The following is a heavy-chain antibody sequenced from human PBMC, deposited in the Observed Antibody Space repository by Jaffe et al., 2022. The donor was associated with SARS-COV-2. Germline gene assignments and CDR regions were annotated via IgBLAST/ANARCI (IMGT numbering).Heavy chain of an antibody. CDR2: IYSSGGT. Sequence: QVQLQESGPGLVKPSQTLSLTCTVSGGSISSGSYYWSWIRQPAGEGLEWIGRIYSSGGTNYNPSLMSRVTISLDTSKNQFSLKLTSVTAADTAVYYCARDFRADSSSWYPLLDYWGQGTLVTVSS. J-gene: IGHJ4*02. V-gene: IGHV4-61*02. CDR3: ARDFRADSSSWYPLLDY. CDR1: GGSISSGSYY. D-gene: IGHD6-13*01.